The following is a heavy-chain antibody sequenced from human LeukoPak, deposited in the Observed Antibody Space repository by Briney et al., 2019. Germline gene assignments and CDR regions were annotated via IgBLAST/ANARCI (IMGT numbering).Heavy chain of an antibody. CDR3: ARRPVGANPYFDY. CDR1: GGSISSYH. V-gene: IGHV4-59*08. CDR2: VHYSGDT. J-gene: IGHJ4*02. D-gene: IGHD1-26*01. Sequence: SETLSLTCTVSGGSISSYHWSWIRQPPGKGLEWIGYVHYSGDTNYNPSLKNRVTISLDTSKRQFSLKLSSVTAADTAVYYCARRPVGANPYFDYWGQGTLVTVSS.